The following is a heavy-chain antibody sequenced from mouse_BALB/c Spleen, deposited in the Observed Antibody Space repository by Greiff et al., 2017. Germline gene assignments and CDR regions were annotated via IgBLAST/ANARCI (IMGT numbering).Heavy chain of an antibody. CDR3: ARDRYDEHYAMDY. Sequence: EVKLMESGGGLVQPGGSLKLSCAASGFTFSSYTMSWVRQTPEKRLEWVASISSGGSTYYPDSVKGRFTISRDNARNILYLQMSSLRSEDTAMYYCARDRYDEHYAMDYWGQGTSVTVSS. CDR1: GFTFSSYT. CDR2: ISSGGST. J-gene: IGHJ4*01. D-gene: IGHD2-14*01. V-gene: IGHV5-6-5*01.